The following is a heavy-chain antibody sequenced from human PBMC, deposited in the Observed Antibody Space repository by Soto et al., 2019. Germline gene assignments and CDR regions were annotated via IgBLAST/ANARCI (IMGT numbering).Heavy chain of an antibody. CDR3: AKALGNRYYYSYMDV. CDR1: GFNFNIYA. Sequence: EVQLLDSGGGLVQPGGSLRLSCAASGFNFNIYAMTWVRQAPGKGLEWVSTISPGGDSTYFADSVKGRVTISRDNSKNTLSLQMNSLRAEDTATYFCAKALGNRYYYSYMDVWGIATTVTVSS. J-gene: IGHJ6*03. CDR2: ISPGGDST. V-gene: IGHV3-23*01.